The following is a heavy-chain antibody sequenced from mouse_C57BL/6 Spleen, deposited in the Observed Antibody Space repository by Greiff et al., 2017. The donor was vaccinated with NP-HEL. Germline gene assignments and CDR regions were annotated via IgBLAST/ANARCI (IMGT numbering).Heavy chain of an antibody. Sequence: VQLQQPGAELVKPGASVKLSCKASGYTFTSYWMQWVKQRPGQGLEGIGEIDPSDSYNNSNQKFKGKGTLTVDTSSSTAYMQLSSLTSEDSAVYYCASQPERDRGYFDVWGTGTTVTVSS. V-gene: IGHV1-50*01. CDR1: GYTFTSYW. D-gene: IGHD3-3*01. J-gene: IGHJ1*03. CDR2: IDPSDSYN. CDR3: ASQPERDRGYFDV.